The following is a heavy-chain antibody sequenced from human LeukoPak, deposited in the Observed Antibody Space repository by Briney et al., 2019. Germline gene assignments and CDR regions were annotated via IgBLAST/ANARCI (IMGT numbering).Heavy chain of an antibody. Sequence: TPGGSLRLSCAASGFTFSSYSVNWVRQAPGKGLEWVSSISSSSSYIYYADSVKGRFTISRDNAKNSLYLQMNSLRAEDTAVYYCATAAAGTLGTYYYGMDVWGQGTTVTVSS. D-gene: IGHD6-13*01. J-gene: IGHJ6*02. V-gene: IGHV3-21*01. CDR3: ATAAAGTLGTYYYGMDV. CDR2: ISSSSSYI. CDR1: GFTFSSYS.